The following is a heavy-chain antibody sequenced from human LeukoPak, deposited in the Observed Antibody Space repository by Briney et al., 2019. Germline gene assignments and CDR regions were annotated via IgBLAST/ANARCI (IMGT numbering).Heavy chain of an antibody. J-gene: IGHJ4*02. V-gene: IGHV3-23*01. CDR3: AKDLLFPRFGSEY. D-gene: IGHD3-10*01. CDR1: GFTFNNYA. Sequence: GGSLRLSCAASGFTFNNYALSWVRQAPGKRLEWVSAISINGDGTYYSYSVKGRFTISRDNSKDTLYLQMNSLRTEDTAVYYCAKDLLFPRFGSEYWGQGTLVTVSS. CDR2: ISINGDGT.